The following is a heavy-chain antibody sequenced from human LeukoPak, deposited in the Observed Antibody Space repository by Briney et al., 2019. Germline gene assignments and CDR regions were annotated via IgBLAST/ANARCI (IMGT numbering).Heavy chain of an antibody. Sequence: SVKVSCKVSGGTFSSYAISWVRQAPGQGLEWMGGIIPIFGTANYAQKFQGRVTITTDESTSTAYMELSSLRSEDTAVYYCARAPVIIPYYYYYMDVWGKGTTVTVSS. CDR2: IIPIFGTA. D-gene: IGHD3-10*01. V-gene: IGHV1-69*05. CDR1: GGTFSSYA. CDR3: ARAPVIIPYYYYYMDV. J-gene: IGHJ6*03.